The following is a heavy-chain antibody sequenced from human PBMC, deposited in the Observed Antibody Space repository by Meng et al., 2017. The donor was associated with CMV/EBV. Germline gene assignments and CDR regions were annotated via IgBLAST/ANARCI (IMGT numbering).Heavy chain of an antibody. CDR2: IYSTGGT. Sequence: GRLQESGAGLVKPSDTLSLTCSFSGGFFSGFFWTWIRQPAGKGLEWIGRIYSTGGTNYNPSFESRVTISLDGSNNQFSLKLNSVTAADTAIYYCARERGDDSGYNFDSWGQGTLVTVSS. D-gene: IGHD3-22*01. CDR3: ARERGDDSGYNFDS. CDR1: GGFFSGFF. V-gene: IGHV4-4*07. J-gene: IGHJ4*02.